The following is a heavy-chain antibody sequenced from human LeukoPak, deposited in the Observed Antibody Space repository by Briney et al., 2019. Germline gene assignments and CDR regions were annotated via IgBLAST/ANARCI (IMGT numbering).Heavy chain of an antibody. CDR2: IYHSAST. CDR1: GDSISSGGYY. J-gene: IGHJ4*02. Sequence: PSQTLSLTCTVSGDSISSGGYYWSRIRQHPGKGLEPIGYIYHSASTYYNPSLKIRVTISVDTSKKQFSLKLSSVTAADTAVYYCATDTAIVNAHYFDYWGQGTLVTVSS. CDR3: ATDTAIVNAHYFDY. D-gene: IGHD5-18*01. V-gene: IGHV4-31*02.